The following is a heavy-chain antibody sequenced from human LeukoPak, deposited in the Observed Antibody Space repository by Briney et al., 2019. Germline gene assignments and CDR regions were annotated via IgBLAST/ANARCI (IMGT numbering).Heavy chain of an antibody. CDR1: ALAVSDNY. J-gene: IGHJ4*02. CDR3: ARANPVYGDFDY. CDR2: IFPNGNT. V-gene: IGHV3-53*01. Sequence: GGSLRLSCTLSALAVSDNYLTWVRQAPGKGLERVSVIFPNGNTYSADFAEGRFSISRDKSTNTLFLDMSRVGTDDTAVYFCARANPVYGDFDYWGQGTLVSVSS. D-gene: IGHD4-17*01.